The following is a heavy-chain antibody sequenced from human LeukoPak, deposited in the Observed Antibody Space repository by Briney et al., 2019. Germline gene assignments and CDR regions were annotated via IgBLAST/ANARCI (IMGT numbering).Heavy chain of an antibody. CDR1: GGSISGGSYY. V-gene: IGHV4-61*01. CDR3: ARGEYGLFDY. Sequence: SQTLSLTCTVSGGSISGGSYYWCWIRQPPGKGLEWIGYTYYSGSTKYNLSLKSRVTISVDTSKNQSSLKLSSVTAADTAVYYCARGEYGLFDYWGQGTLVTVSS. D-gene: IGHD2/OR15-2a*01. J-gene: IGHJ4*02. CDR2: TYYSGST.